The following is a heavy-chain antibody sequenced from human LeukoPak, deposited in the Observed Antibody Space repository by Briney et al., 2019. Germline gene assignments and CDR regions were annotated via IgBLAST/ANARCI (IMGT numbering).Heavy chain of an antibody. V-gene: IGHV4-59*08. CDR3: ARHVPGSHYYYYYYMDV. CDR1: GGSISSYH. D-gene: IGHD3-10*01. Sequence: SETLSLTCTVSGGSISSYHWNWIRQPPGKGLEWIGYIYYSGSTNYNPSLMSRLTISIVTSKNQFSLKLSSVTAADTAVYYCARHVPGSHYYYYYYMDVWGKGTTVTISS. CDR2: IYYSGST. J-gene: IGHJ6*03.